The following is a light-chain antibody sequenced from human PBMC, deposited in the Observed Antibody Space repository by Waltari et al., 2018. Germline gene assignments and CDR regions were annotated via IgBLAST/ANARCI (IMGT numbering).Light chain of an antibody. V-gene: IGKV3-20*01. Sequence: EIVLTQSPGTLSLSPGERATLSCRASQRVANNFLTWYQQKPGQAPRLLIYDASPRASGIPDMFSGSGSGTDFTLTISRLEPEDVAVYYCQQYGDSPLYTFGQGTKLEI. CDR3: QQYGDSPLYT. CDR1: QRVANNF. CDR2: DAS. J-gene: IGKJ2*01.